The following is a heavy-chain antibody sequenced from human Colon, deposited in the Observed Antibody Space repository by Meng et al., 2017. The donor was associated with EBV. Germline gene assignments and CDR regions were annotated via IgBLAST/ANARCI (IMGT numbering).Heavy chain of an antibody. V-gene: IGHV7-4-1*02. D-gene: IGHD3-22*01. CDR1: GYTFINYA. CDR2: INTHTGNP. J-gene: IGHJ2*01. CDR3: ARGGPYPDSSGFHWYFDL. Sequence: QVQVVQSGSELKKAWASVKVSCKASGYTFINYAINWVRQAPGQGLEWMGWINTHTGNPTYGQGFTGRFVLSSDTSVSTANLQISSLKAEDTAVYYCARGGPYPDSSGFHWYFDLWGRGTLVTVSS.